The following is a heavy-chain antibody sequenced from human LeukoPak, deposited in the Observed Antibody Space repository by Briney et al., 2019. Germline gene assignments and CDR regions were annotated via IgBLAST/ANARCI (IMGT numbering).Heavy chain of an antibody. V-gene: IGHV4-34*01. CDR2: INHSGST. Sequence: PSETLSLTCAVYGGSFSGYYWSWIRQPPGKGLEWIGEINHSGSTNYNPSLKSRVTISVDTYKNQFSLKLSSVTAADTAVYYCARGVLRFSVRRNIFDYWGQGTLVTVSS. J-gene: IGHJ4*02. CDR1: GGSFSGYY. CDR3: ARGVLRFSVRRNIFDY. D-gene: IGHD3-3*01.